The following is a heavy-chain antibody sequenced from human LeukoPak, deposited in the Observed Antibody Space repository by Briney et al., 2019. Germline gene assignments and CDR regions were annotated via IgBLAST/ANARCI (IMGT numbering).Heavy chain of an antibody. CDR2: IIPILGIA. V-gene: IGHV1-69*04. D-gene: IGHD3-16*02. CDR1: GGTFSSYA. Sequence: SVKVSCKSSGGTFSSYAIIWVRQAPGQGLEWMGRIIPILGIANYAQKFQGRVTITADKSTSTAYMELSSLRSEDTAVYYCARGLDSGELSPTEFDPWGQGTLVTVSS. J-gene: IGHJ5*02. CDR3: ARGLDSGELSPTEFDP.